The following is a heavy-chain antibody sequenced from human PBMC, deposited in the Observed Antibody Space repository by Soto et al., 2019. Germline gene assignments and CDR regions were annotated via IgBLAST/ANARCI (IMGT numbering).Heavy chain of an antibody. CDR3: ARDDYDGGWN. CDR2: ISKNGGTI. V-gene: IGHV3-48*03. CDR1: GFSFRGYE. J-gene: IGHJ4*02. D-gene: IGHD6-19*01. Sequence: EVQLVESGGGLVQPGGSLRLSCAASGFSFRGYEMNWVRQAPGKGLEWISYISKNGGTIHYADSVKGRFTISRYNAKKSLYLQMDSLRAEDTAVYFCARDDYDGGWNWGQGTLVTVSS.